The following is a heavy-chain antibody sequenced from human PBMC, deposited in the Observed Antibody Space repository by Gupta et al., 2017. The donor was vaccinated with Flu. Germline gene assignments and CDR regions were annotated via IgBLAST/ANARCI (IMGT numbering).Heavy chain of an antibody. D-gene: IGHD1-26*01. Sequence: EVQLLESGGGLVQPGGSLRLSCAASGFTFSSYAMSWVRQAPGKGLEWVSAISGSGGSTYYADSVKGRFTISRDNSKNTLYLQMNSLRAEDTAIYYCAKDEAKGSYYFGGMGDYWGQGTLVTVSS. J-gene: IGHJ4*02. V-gene: IGHV3-23*01. CDR3: AKDEAKGSYYFGGMGDY. CDR2: ISGSGGST. CDR1: GFTFSSYA.